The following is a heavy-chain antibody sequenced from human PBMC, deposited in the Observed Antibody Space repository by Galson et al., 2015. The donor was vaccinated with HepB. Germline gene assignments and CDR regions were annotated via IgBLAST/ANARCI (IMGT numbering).Heavy chain of an antibody. Sequence: SLRLSCAASGFTFSDYYMSWIRQAPGKGLEWISDISSTSTYTKSADSVKGRFTISRDNAKNSLYLQMNSLRAEDTAIYYCARDFYYGSGGYESWGQGTLVTVSS. D-gene: IGHD3-10*01. CDR1: GFTFSDYY. J-gene: IGHJ5*02. CDR2: ISSTSTYT. V-gene: IGHV3-11*06. CDR3: ARDFYYGSGGYES.